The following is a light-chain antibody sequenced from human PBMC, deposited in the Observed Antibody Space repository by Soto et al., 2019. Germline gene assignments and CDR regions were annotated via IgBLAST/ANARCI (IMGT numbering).Light chain of an antibody. CDR3: QQYNNWPPWT. V-gene: IGKV3-15*01. J-gene: IGKJ1*01. CDR1: QSVSSN. CDR2: GAS. Sequence: EIVLTQSPGTLSFSPGERATLSCRASQSVSSNLAWYQQKPGQAPRLLIYGASTRATGIPARFSGSGSGTEFTLTISSLQSEDFAVYYCQQYNNWPPWTFGQGSKVDI.